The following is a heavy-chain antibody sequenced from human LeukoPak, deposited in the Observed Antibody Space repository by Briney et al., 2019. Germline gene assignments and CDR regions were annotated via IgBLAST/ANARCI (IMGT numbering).Heavy chain of an antibody. Sequence: PGGSLRLSCAASGFTVSSNYTNWVRQDPGKGLEWVSVIYSGGATSYADSVKGRFTISRDSSKNTLYLQMNSLRADDTAVYYCARGSGDIMDYWGQGILVTVSS. CDR1: GFTVSSNY. J-gene: IGHJ4*02. D-gene: IGHD4-17*01. V-gene: IGHV3-53*01. CDR3: ARGSGDIMDY. CDR2: IYSGGAT.